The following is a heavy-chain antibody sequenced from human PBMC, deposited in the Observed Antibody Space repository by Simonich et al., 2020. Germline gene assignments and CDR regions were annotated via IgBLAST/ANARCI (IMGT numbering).Heavy chain of an antibody. J-gene: IGHJ3*02. V-gene: IGHV4-39*01. Sequence: QLQLQESGPGLVKPSETLSLTCTVSGGSISSSSYYWGWIRQPPGKGLEWIGGIYYSWSTYYNPSLKSRVTISVDTSKNQFSLKLSSVTAADTAVYYCARHAGFAFDIWGQGTMVTVSS. CDR3: ARHAGFAFDI. CDR2: IYYSWST. CDR1: GGSISSSSYY. D-gene: IGHD6-13*01.